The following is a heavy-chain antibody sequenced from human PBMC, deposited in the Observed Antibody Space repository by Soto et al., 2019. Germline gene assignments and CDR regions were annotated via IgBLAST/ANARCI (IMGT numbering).Heavy chain of an antibody. D-gene: IGHD3-10*01. CDR2: ISAYNGNT. J-gene: IGHJ4*02. V-gene: IGHV1-18*04. CDR3: ARDASEYYGSGSYLGY. Sequence: ASVKVSCKASGYTFTSYGISWVRQAPGQGLAGMGWISAYNGNTNYAQKLQGRATMTTDTSTSTAYLELRSLRSDDTAVYYCARDASEYYGSGSYLGYWGQGTLVTVSS. CDR1: GYTFTSYG.